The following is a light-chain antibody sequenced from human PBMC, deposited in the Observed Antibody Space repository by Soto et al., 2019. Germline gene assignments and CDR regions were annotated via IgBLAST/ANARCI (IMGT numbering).Light chain of an antibody. Sequence: DIQMAQSPSTLSASVGGRVTITCRASQSIRRRLAWYQQKPGKAPNLMIYDDSSLESGVPSRFSGGGSGTEFTLSISSLQPEDFAPYYCQHYNTYPWTFGQGTKVELK. CDR3: QHYNTYPWT. V-gene: IGKV1-5*01. CDR1: QSIRRR. J-gene: IGKJ1*01. CDR2: DDS.